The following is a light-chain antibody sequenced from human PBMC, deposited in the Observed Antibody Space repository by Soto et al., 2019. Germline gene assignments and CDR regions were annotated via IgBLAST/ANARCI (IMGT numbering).Light chain of an antibody. J-gene: IGKJ5*01. CDR2: AAS. CDR3: QQANTFPLT. V-gene: IGKV1D-12*01. CDR1: QGISIW. Sequence: DIQMSQSASSVSASVGDRITITCRASQGISIWIAWYQQKPGNAPKLLIYAASSLQSGVPSRFSGSGSGTHFTLTISSLQPEDFATYYCQQANTFPLTFGQGTRLEIK.